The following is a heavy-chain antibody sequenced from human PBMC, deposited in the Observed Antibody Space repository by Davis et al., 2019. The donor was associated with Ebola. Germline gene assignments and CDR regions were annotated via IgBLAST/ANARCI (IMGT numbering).Heavy chain of an antibody. V-gene: IGHV4-34*01. CDR3: YEGGYYPYYFDY. CDR2: INHSGST. J-gene: IGHJ4*02. D-gene: IGHD3-22*01. CDR1: GGSFSGYY. Sequence: MPSETLSLTCAVYGGSFSGYYWSWIRQPPGKGLEWIGEINHSGSTNYNPSLKSRVTISVDTSKNQFSLKLSSVTAADTAVYYCYEGGYYPYYFDYWGQGTLVTVSS.